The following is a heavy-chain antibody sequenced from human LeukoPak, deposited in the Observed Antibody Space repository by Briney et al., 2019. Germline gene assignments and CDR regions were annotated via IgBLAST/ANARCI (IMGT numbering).Heavy chain of an antibody. CDR3: AGGLADY. J-gene: IGHJ4*02. D-gene: IGHD3-9*01. CDR2: IYYSGST. Sequence: SETLSLTCTVSGGSISSYYWSWIRQPPGKGLEWIGYIYYSGSTNYNPSLKSRVTISVDTSKNQFSLKLSSVTAADTAVYYCAGGLADYWGQGTLVTVSS. CDR1: GGSISSYY. V-gene: IGHV4-59*01.